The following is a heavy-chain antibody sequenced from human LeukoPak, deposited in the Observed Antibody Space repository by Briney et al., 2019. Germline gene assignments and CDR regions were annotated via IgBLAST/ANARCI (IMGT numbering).Heavy chain of an antibody. CDR2: INAGNGNT. Sequence: ASVKVSCKASGYTFTSYAMHWVRQAPGQRLEWMGWINAGNGNTKYSQKFQGRVTITRDTSASTAYMELSSLRSEDTAVYYCARESGYSGYDEPGHDAFDIWGQGTMVTVSS. J-gene: IGHJ3*02. V-gene: IGHV1-3*01. CDR3: ARESGYSGYDEPGHDAFDI. D-gene: IGHD5-12*01. CDR1: GYTFTSYA.